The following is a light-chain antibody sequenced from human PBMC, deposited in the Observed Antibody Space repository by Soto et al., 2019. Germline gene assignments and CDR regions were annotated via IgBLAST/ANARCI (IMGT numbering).Light chain of an antibody. CDR2: EVT. Sequence: QSVLTQPASVSGSPGQSITISCTGSNSDIGAYDCVSWYQQHPGKPPTLLIYEVTFRPSGVPNRFSGSKSGNTATLTISGLLTEDEADYYCGSYASATLIFGGGTKLTVL. CDR1: NSDIGAYDC. J-gene: IGLJ2*01. V-gene: IGLV2-14*01. CDR3: GSYASATLI.